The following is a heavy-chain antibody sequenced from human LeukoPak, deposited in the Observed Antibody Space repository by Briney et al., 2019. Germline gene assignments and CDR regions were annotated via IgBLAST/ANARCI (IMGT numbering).Heavy chain of an antibody. Sequence: GGSLRLSCAASGFTFSSYAMHWVRQAPGKGLEWVAVISYDGSNKYYAVSVKGRFTVSRDNAKDSLYLQMNSLRAEDTAVYYCARQGYCSRGSCYWSGWFDPWGQGTLVTVSS. CDR3: ARQGYCSRGSCYWSGWFDP. CDR2: ISYDGSNK. CDR1: GFTFSSYA. D-gene: IGHD2-15*01. J-gene: IGHJ5*02. V-gene: IGHV3-30-3*01.